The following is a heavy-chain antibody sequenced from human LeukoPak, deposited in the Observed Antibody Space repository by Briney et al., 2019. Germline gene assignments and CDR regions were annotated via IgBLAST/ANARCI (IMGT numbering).Heavy chain of an antibody. D-gene: IGHD3-10*01. Sequence: GGSLRLSCAASGFTFSSYSMNWVRQAPGKGLEWVSSISSSSSYIYYADSVKGRFTISRDNAKNSLYLQMNSLRAEDTAVYYCARDGAELLWFGESSSGNDYWGQGTLVTVSS. CDR1: GFTFSSYS. CDR2: ISSSSSYI. V-gene: IGHV3-21*01. J-gene: IGHJ4*02. CDR3: ARDGAELLWFGESSSGNDY.